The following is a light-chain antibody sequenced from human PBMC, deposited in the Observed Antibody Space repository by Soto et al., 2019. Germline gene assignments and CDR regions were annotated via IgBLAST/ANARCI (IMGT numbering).Light chain of an antibody. V-gene: IGKV4-1*01. CDR3: QQYYITPRT. J-gene: IGKJ1*01. Sequence: DIVMTQSPDSLAVSLGERATINCKSSQSVLYSSNNKNYLAWYQQKPGQPPKLLIYWASTRESGVPDRFSGSGSGTDFTLTSSRLQAEDVAVYYCQQYYITPRTFGQGTKVEIK. CDR1: QSVLYSSNNKNY. CDR2: WAS.